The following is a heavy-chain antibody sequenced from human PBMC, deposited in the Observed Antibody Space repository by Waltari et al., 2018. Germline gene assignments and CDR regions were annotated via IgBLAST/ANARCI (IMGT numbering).Heavy chain of an antibody. CDR2: ISVNNVNT. V-gene: IGHV1-18*01. CDR3: SRDRRRFGSGVADGCDF. D-gene: IGHD3-3*01. Sequence: QVQLVQSGAEVKKPGASMKVSCKASGYNFSTYDITWVRQAHGKGLEWMGWISVNNVNTNYAQQFQGRCTMTTDTSTKTAYMELRSLRSEDTAVYYCSRDRRRFGSGVADGCDFWGQGTIVTVSS. CDR1: GYNFSTYD. J-gene: IGHJ3*01.